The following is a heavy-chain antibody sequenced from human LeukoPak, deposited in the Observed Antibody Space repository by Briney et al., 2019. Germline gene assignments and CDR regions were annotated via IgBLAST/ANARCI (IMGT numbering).Heavy chain of an antibody. CDR3: ARGYYGSGSYCNLVDY. J-gene: IGHJ4*02. V-gene: IGHV6-1*01. CDR2: TYYRSKWYN. Sequence: SQTLSLTCAISGDIVSSNSAAWNWIRQSPSRGLEWLGRTYYRSKWYNDYAVSVKSRITINPDTSKNQFSLQLNSVTPEDTAVYYCARGYYGSGSYCNLVDYWGQGTLVTVSS. CDR1: GDIVSSNSAA. D-gene: IGHD3-10*01.